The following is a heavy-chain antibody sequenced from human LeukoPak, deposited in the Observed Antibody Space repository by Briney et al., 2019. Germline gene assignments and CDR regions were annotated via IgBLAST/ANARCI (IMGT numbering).Heavy chain of an antibody. Sequence: GGSLRLSCAASGFTFSDYWMSWVRQAPGKGLEWVANIKQYVSEKYYVDSVKGRFTISRDNAKNSLYLQMNSLRAEDTALYYCASALPADHFDYWGQGILVTVSS. CDR3: ASALPADHFDY. CDR1: GFTFSDYW. V-gene: IGHV3-7*01. J-gene: IGHJ4*02. CDR2: IKQYVSEK.